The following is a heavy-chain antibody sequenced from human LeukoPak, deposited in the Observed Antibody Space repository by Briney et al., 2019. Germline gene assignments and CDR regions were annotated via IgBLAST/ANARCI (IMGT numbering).Heavy chain of an antibody. J-gene: IGHJ4*02. V-gene: IGHV1-46*01. CDR1: GYTFTSYY. Sequence: ASVKVSCKASGYTFTSYYMHWVRQAPGQGLEWMGIINPSGGSTSYAQKFQGRVTMTRDTSTSTVYMELSSLRSEDTAVYYCAREKYYYDSSGYGAGERSGPFDYWGQGTLVTVSS. CDR2: INPSGGST. CDR3: AREKYYYDSSGYGAGERSGPFDY. D-gene: IGHD3-22*01.